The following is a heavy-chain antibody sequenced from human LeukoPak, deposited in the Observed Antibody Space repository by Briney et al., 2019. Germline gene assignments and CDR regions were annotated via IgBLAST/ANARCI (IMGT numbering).Heavy chain of an antibody. J-gene: IGHJ6*04. D-gene: IGHD3-3*01. CDR2: ISAYNGNT. V-gene: IGHV1-18*01. CDR1: GYTFTSYG. Sequence: GASVKVSCKASGYTFTSYGISWLRQAPGQGLEWMGWISAYNGNTNYAQKLQGRVTMTTDTSTSKDYMELRSLRSDDTAVYYCARVSVGVTIFGVVIISSVDVWGKGTTVTVSS. CDR3: ARVSVGVTIFGVVIISSVDV.